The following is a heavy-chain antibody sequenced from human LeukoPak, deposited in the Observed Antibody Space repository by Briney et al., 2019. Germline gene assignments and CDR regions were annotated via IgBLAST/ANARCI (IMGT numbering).Heavy chain of an antibody. D-gene: IGHD1-26*01. V-gene: IGHV1-2*02. CDR3: AREPPVGPRHNWFDP. Sequence: ASVKVSCKASGYTFTGYYMHWVRQAPGQGLEWMGWINPNSGGTNYAQKFQGRVTMTRDTSISTAYMELSRLRSDDTAVYYCAREPPVGPRHNWFDPWGQGTLVTVSS. J-gene: IGHJ5*02. CDR1: GYTFTGYY. CDR2: INPNSGGT.